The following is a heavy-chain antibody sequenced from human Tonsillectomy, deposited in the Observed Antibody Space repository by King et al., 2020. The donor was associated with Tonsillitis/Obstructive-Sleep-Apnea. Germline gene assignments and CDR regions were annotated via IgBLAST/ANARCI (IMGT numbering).Heavy chain of an antibody. D-gene: IGHD6-13*01. Sequence: VTLKESGPALVKPTQTLTLTCTFSGFSLSTSGMCVSWIRQPPGKALEWVARIDWDDDKYYSTSLKTRLTISKDTSKNQVVLTMTNMDPVDTATYYCARISPDAAAVGNYYYMTSGAKGPRSPSP. CDR3: ARISPDAAAVGNYYYMTS. V-gene: IGHV2-70*10. CDR2: IDWDDDK. CDR1: GFSLSTSGMC. J-gene: IGHJ6*03.